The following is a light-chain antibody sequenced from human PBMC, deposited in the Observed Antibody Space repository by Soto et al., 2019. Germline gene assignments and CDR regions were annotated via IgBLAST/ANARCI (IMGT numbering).Light chain of an antibody. CDR2: ESS. V-gene: IGKV1-9*01. CDR1: PGIGSH. J-gene: IGKJ5*01. Sequence: DIQLTQSPSFLSASIGDRITITCRASPGIGSHLAWYQQKPGEAPKLLIYESSTVQSGVPPRFSGSGSGTSVTLTISNLLPEDFATYYCLHLGASAHSFGGGTRREIK. CDR3: LHLGASAHS.